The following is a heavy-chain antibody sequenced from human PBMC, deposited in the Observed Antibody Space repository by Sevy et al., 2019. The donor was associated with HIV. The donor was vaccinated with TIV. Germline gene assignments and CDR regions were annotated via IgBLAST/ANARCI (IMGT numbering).Heavy chain of an antibody. Sequence: ASVKVSCKASGYTFTGYYMHWVRQAPGQGLEWMGWINPNSGGTNYAQKFQGRVTMTRDTSISTAYMELSRLRSDDTAVHYCARAYYYDSSGYSGLDYWGQGTLVTVSS. J-gene: IGHJ4*02. D-gene: IGHD3-22*01. V-gene: IGHV1-2*02. CDR2: INPNSGGT. CDR3: ARAYYYDSSGYSGLDY. CDR1: GYTFTGYY.